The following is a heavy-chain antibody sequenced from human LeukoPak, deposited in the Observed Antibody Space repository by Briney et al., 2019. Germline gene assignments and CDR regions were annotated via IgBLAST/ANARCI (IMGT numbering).Heavy chain of an antibody. V-gene: IGHV5-51*01. CDR2: IYPGDSDT. J-gene: IGHJ6*02. CDR1: GYSFTSYW. Sequence: GESLQISCKGSGYSFTSYWIGWVRQMPGKGLEWMGIIYPGDSDTRYSPSFQGQVTISADKSISTAYLQWSSLKASDTAMYYCARLRVVVVAATIYYYYGMDVWGQGTTVTVPS. CDR3: ARLRVVVVAATIYYYYGMDV. D-gene: IGHD2-15*01.